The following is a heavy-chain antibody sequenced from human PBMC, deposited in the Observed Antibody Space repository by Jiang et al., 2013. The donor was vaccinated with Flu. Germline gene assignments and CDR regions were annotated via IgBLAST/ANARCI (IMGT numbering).Heavy chain of an antibody. V-gene: IGHV3-23*01. CDR3: TKNRGFLGSGSYSDY. CDR1: GFTFDSHA. J-gene: IGHJ4*02. CDR2: MSGSGSTT. D-gene: IGHD3-10*01. Sequence: LLESGGGLVQPGGSLRLSCAASGFTFDSHAMSWVRQAPGKGLEWVSGMSGSGSTTYYADFVKGRFTISRDNSKNTLYLQMNSLRGEDTAVYYCTKNRGFLGSGSYSDYWGQGTLVTVSS.